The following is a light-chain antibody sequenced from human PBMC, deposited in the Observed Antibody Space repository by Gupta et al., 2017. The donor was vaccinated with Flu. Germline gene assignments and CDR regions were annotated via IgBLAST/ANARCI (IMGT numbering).Light chain of an antibody. V-gene: IGKV3-11*01. CDR1: QSVSSY. CDR2: DAS. Sequence: GERATLSCRASQSVSSYLAWYQQKPGQAPRLLIYDASKRATGIPARFSGSGSGTDFTLTISSLEPEDFAVYYCQQRSNWPLTFGGGTKVEIK. CDR3: QQRSNWPLT. J-gene: IGKJ4*01.